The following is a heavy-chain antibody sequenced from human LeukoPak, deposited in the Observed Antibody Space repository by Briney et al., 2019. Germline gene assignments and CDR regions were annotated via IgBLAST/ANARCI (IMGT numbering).Heavy chain of an antibody. J-gene: IGHJ4*02. CDR3: AKRLELYYYDSSGYPLDY. CDR1: GFTFSRYG. V-gene: IGHV3-30*18. Sequence: GGSLRLSSAAPGFTFSRYGMPWVRQAPGKGLEWGAVISYDGSNKYYADSVKGRFTISRDNYKNTLYLQMNSLRAEDTAVYYCAKRLELYYYDSSGYPLDYWGQGTLVTVAS. D-gene: IGHD3-22*01. CDR2: ISYDGSNK.